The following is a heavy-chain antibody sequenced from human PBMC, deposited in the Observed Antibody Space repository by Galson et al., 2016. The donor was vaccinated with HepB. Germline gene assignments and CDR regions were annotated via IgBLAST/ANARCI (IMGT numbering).Heavy chain of an antibody. CDR2: VSWNGVSV. Sequence: SLRLSCAASGFTFPGYAMHWVRQVPGKGLEWVSGVSWNGVSVGYAASVQGRFTISRDNAKNSLYLQMNSLRPEDTAFYYCAKGPTSTWYEGDCFDPWGQGTLVTVSS. D-gene: IGHD6-13*01. CDR3: AKGPTSTWYEGDCFDP. V-gene: IGHV3-9*01. J-gene: IGHJ5*01. CDR1: GFTFPGYA.